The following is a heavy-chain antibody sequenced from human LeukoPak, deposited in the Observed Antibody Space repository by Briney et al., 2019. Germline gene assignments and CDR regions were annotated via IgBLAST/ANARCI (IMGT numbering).Heavy chain of an antibody. J-gene: IGHJ4*02. D-gene: IGHD5-24*01. V-gene: IGHV4-34*01. CDR1: GGSFSGYY. CDR2: INHSGST. CDR3: ATEMATAIDY. Sequence: SETLSLTCAVYGGSFSGYYWSWIRQPPGKGLEWIGEINHSGSTNYNPSLKTPVTISVDTTKIQFSLKLSSVTAADAAVYYCATEMATAIDYWGQGTLVTVSS.